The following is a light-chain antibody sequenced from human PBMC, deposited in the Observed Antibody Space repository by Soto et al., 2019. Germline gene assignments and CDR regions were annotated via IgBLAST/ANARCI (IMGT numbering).Light chain of an antibody. J-gene: IGKJ1*01. Sequence: DIVMTQSPDSLAVSLGERAPINCKSSQRVLYSSSNKNYLAWYQQKPGQPPKLLIYWASTRESGVPDRFSGSGSGTDFTLTIGSLQAEDVAVYYCQQYCSSPWTFGQGTKVEIK. CDR2: WAS. V-gene: IGKV4-1*01. CDR3: QQYCSSPWT. CDR1: QRVLYSSSNKNY.